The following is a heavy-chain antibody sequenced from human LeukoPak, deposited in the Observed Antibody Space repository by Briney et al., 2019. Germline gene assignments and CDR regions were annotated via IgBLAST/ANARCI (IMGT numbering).Heavy chain of an antibody. CDR3: ARDRGTAFGY. Sequence: PGGSLRLSCAASGFTFSSYSMNWVRQAPGKGLEWVSSISSSSSYIYYADSVKGRFTISRDNAKDSLYLQMNSLRAEDTTVYYCARDRGTAFGYWGQGTLVTVSS. V-gene: IGHV3-21*01. CDR2: ISSSSSYI. J-gene: IGHJ4*02. CDR1: GFTFSSYS. D-gene: IGHD3-10*01.